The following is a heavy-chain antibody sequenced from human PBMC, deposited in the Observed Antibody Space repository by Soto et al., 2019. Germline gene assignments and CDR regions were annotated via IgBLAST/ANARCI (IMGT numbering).Heavy chain of an antibody. J-gene: IGHJ6*02. CDR2: IIPIFGTA. V-gene: IGHV1-69*13. D-gene: IGHD3-22*01. Sequence: SVKVSCKASGGTFSSYAISWVRQAPGQGLEWMGGIIPIFGTANYAQKFQGRVTITADESTSTAYMELSSLRSEDTAVYYCARDPIPGDMIVNYGMDVWGQGTTVTAP. CDR3: ARDPIPGDMIVNYGMDV. CDR1: GGTFSSYA.